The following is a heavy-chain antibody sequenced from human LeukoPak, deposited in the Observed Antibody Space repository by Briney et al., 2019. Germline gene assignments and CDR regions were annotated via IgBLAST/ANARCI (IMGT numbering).Heavy chain of an antibody. CDR3: ARDLLGSGHHYYSDY. CDR1: GYSISSGYY. V-gene: IGHV4-61*01. CDR2: IYYSGTT. J-gene: IGHJ4*02. D-gene: IGHD6-19*01. Sequence: PSETLSLTCSVSGYSISSGYYWSWIRQPPGKGLEWIGYIYYSGTTNYNPSLKSRVTISVDTSKKKISLKLSSVTAADTAVYYCARDLLGSGHHYYSDYWGQGTLVTVSS.